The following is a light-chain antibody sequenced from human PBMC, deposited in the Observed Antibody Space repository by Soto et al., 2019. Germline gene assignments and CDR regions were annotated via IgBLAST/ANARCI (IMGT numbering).Light chain of an antibody. J-gene: IGLJ1*01. Sequence: QSVLTQPASVSGSPGQSITISCTGTSSDIGGYKDVSWYQQHPGKAPQVIIFEVSYRPYGISNRFSGSKSGNVASLTISGLQAEDEADYYCCSYRSGSSPYYVFGTGTKVTV. CDR2: EVS. CDR1: SSDIGGYKD. V-gene: IGLV2-14*01. CDR3: CSYRSGSSPYYV.